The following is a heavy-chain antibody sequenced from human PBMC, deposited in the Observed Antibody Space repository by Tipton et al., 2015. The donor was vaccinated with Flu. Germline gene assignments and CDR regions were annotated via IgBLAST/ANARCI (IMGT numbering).Heavy chain of an antibody. CDR1: GYSFSSGYY. CDR2: IYHSGSI. Sequence: TLSLTCAVSGYSFSSGYYWGWIRQPPGKGLEWIGSIYHSGSIYYNPSLKSRVTISLDTSKNQVSLKLSSVTAADTAVYYCASQMLEMAIIRYWGQGTLVTVSS. D-gene: IGHD5-24*01. V-gene: IGHV4-38-2*01. J-gene: IGHJ4*02. CDR3: ASQMLEMAIIRY.